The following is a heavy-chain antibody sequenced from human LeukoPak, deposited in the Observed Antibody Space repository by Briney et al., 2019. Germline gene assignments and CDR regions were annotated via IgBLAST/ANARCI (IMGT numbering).Heavy chain of an antibody. D-gene: IGHD3-16*01. CDR2: IKQDGNKK. J-gene: IGHJ4*02. CDR3: ARDLVGGDY. CDR1: GFNFSSYW. V-gene: IGHV3-7*01. Sequence: GSLRLSCAASGFNFSSYWMSWVRQAPGKGLEWMANIKQDGNKKYYVDSVKGRFTISRDNAKNSLYLQMKSLRAEDTALYYCARDLVGGDYWGQGTLVTVYS.